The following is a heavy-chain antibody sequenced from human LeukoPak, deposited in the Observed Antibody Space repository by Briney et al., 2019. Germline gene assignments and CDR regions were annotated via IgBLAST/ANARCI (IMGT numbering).Heavy chain of an antibody. CDR2: IYNDGGT. J-gene: IGHJ4*02. V-gene: IGHV3-53*01. Sequence: GGSLRLSCAASGFTVRSNYMSWVRQAPGKGLEWVSIIYNDGGTYYADSVRGRFTISRDNSKNTLFLQMNSLRAEDTAVYFCARLYYDILTAIRNWGQGTLVTVSS. CDR1: GFTVRSNY. D-gene: IGHD3-9*01. CDR3: ARLYYDILTAIRN.